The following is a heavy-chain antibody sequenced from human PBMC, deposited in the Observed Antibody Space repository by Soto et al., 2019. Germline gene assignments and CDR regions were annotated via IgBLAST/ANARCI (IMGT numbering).Heavy chain of an antibody. V-gene: IGHV4-31*03. CDR1: GGSISSGGYY. J-gene: IGHJ5*02. D-gene: IGHD3-10*01. CDR2: IYYSGST. CDR3: ASWVSPYYYGWGSYYSGSQIYNWFDP. Sequence: QVQLQESGPGLVKPSQTLSLTCTVSGGSISSGGYYWSWIRQHPGKGLEWIGYIYYSGSTYYNPSLKSRVTISVDTSKNQFSLKLSSVTAADTAVYYCASWVSPYYYGWGSYYSGSQIYNWFDPWGQGTLVTVSS.